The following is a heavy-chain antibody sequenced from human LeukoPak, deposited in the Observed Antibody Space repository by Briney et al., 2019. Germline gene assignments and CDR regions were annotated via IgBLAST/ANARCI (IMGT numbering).Heavy chain of an antibody. Sequence: GGSLRLSCKVSGFTFDDYAMHWVRHTPGKGLEWVSGITWNRDNIGYGDSVKGRFTISRDNVKNVLYLQMNSLRPEDTALYYCAKDLSSAITSALVLDVWGQGTTVTVSS. D-gene: IGHD3-22*01. CDR1: GFTFDDYA. J-gene: IGHJ6*02. CDR2: ITWNRDNI. V-gene: IGHV3-9*01. CDR3: AKDLSSAITSALVLDV.